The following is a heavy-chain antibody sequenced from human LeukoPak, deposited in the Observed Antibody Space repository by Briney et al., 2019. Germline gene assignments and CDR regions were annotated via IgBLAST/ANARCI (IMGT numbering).Heavy chain of an antibody. J-gene: IGHJ4*02. CDR3: ASLRDGYNPH. D-gene: IGHD5-12*01. V-gene: IGHV4-59*08. Sequence: SETLSLTCTVSGGSISSYYWSWIRQPPGKGLEWIGYIYYSGSINYNPSLKSRVTISVDTSKNQFSLKLSSVTAADTAVYYCASLRDGYNPHWGQGTLVTVSS. CDR2: IYYSGSI. CDR1: GGSISSYY.